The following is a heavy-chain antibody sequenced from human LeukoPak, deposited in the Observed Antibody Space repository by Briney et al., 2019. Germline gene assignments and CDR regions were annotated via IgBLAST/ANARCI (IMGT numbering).Heavy chain of an antibody. V-gene: IGHV3-21*01. CDR2: IRGDSTET. Sequence: GGSLRLSCAGSGFTFSSYSMIWVRQAPGKGLEGVASIRGDSTETRHAGSVMGRFTISRDNAKKSLYLQMNSLRAEATAVYYCARGHFGVVLDYWGQGTLVTVSS. J-gene: IGHJ4*02. D-gene: IGHD3-3*01. CDR1: GFTFSSYS. CDR3: ARGHFGVVLDY.